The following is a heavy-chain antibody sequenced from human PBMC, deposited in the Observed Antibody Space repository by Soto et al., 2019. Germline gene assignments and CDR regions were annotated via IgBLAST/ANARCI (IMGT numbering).Heavy chain of an antibody. V-gene: IGHV3-30-3*01. Sequence: QVQLVESGGGVVQPGRSLRLSCAASGFTFRNYAMHWVRQAPGKGLECVAVISYDGSNKFYRDYVKGRFTISRDNSKNTPYLQINRMRYEDTAVYYCARGDREDIAVVVGVRPGAYGVDVWGQGTTVTVSS. D-gene: IGHD2-15*01. CDR3: ARGDREDIAVVVGVRPGAYGVDV. CDR2: ISYDGSNK. CDR1: GFTFRNYA. J-gene: IGHJ6*02.